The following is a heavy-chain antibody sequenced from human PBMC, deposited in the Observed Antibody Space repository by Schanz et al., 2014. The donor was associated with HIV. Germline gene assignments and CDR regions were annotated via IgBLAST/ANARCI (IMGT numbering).Heavy chain of an antibody. CDR1: GGSFSGYY. CDR2: INHSGST. J-gene: IGHJ5*02. V-gene: IGHV4-34*02. Sequence: QVHLQQWGAGLLKPSETLSLTCAVYGGSFSGYYWSWIRQPPGKGLEWIGEINHSGSTNYSPSLKSRVTIQGNASRRQFSLNLASVTAADTAVYYCARGVRRDCRTPDCNTGWFDPWGQGTLVTVSS. D-gene: IGHD2-15*01. CDR3: ARGVRRDCRTPDCNTGWFDP.